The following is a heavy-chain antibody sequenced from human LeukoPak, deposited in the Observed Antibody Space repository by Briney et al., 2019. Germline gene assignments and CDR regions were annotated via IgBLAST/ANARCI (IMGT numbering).Heavy chain of an antibody. CDR2: INAGNGNT. J-gene: IGHJ5*02. CDR1: GYTFTSYA. D-gene: IGHD3-10*01. Sequence: ASVKVSCKASGYTFTSYAMHWLRQAPAQRLEWMGWINAGNGNTKYSQKFQGRVTITRDTYASTAYMELSSLRSEDTAVYYCARDGSGSYYSLWFDPWGQGTLVTVSS. CDR3: ARDGSGSYYSLWFDP. V-gene: IGHV1-3*01.